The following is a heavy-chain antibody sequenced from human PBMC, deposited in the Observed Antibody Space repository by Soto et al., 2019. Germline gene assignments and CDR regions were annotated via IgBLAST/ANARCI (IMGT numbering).Heavy chain of an antibody. CDR2: INHSGST. CDR1: GGSFSGYY. Sequence: SETLSLTCAVYGGSFSGYYWSWIRQPPGKGLEWIGEINHSGSTNYNPSLKSRVTISVDTSKNQFSLKLSSVTAADTAVYYCARVAAPKLYYFDYWGQGTLVTVSS. D-gene: IGHD6-6*01. J-gene: IGHJ4*02. V-gene: IGHV4-34*01. CDR3: ARVAAPKLYYFDY.